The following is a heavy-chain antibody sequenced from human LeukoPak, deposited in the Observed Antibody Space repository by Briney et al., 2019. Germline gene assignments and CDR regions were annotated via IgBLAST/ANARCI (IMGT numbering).Heavy chain of an antibody. V-gene: IGHV3-7*01. J-gene: IGHJ4*02. CDR3: ARDSVPINYDSSGYDY. Sequence: PGGSLRLSCAASGFTFSSYWMSWVRQAPGKRLEWVANIKQDGSEKYYVDSVKGRVTISRDNAKNSLYLQMNSLRAEDTAVYYCARDSVPINYDSSGYDYWGQGTLVTVCS. CDR1: GFTFSSYW. CDR2: IKQDGSEK. D-gene: IGHD3-22*01.